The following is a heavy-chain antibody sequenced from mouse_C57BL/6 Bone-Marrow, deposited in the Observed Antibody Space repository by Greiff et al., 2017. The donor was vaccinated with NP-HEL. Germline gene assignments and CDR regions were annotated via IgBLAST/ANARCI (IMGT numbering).Heavy chain of an antibody. D-gene: IGHD2-2*01. CDR1: GYTFTSYC. CDR2: IYPSDSET. J-gene: IGHJ4*01. Sequence: QVQLQQPGAELVRPGSSVKLSCKASGYTFTSYCMDWVKQRPGQGLEWIGNIYPSDSETHYNQKFKDKATLTVDKSSSTAYMQLSSLTSEDSAVYYCVIYYGYDNAMDYWGQGTSVTVSS. V-gene: IGHV1-61*01. CDR3: VIYYGYDNAMDY.